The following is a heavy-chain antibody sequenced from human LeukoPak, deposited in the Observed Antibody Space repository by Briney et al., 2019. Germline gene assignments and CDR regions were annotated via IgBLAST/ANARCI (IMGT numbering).Heavy chain of an antibody. J-gene: IGHJ4*02. CDR3: ARGRARVITMVRGVPFDY. Sequence: NTSETLSLTCAVYGGSFSGYYWTWIRQPPGKGLEWIGEINHSGSTNYNPSLKSRVTISVDTSKNQFSLKLSSVTAADTAVYYCARGRARVITMVRGVPFDYWGQGTPVTVSS. V-gene: IGHV4-34*01. CDR1: GGSFSGYY. CDR2: INHSGST. D-gene: IGHD3-10*01.